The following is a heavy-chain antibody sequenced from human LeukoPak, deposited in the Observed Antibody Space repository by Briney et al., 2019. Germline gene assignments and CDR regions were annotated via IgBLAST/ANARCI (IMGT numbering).Heavy chain of an antibody. CDR2: INPSGGST. V-gene: IGHV1-46*01. Sequence: ASVKVSCKASGYTFTSYYIDWVRQAPGQGLEWMGVINPSGGSTRYAQKFQGRVTMTGDTSTRTVYMELSSLTSADTAVYYCARGTTDDYCGQGTPVTVSS. J-gene: IGHJ4*02. CDR3: ARGTTDDY. CDR1: GYTFTSYY. D-gene: IGHD1-1*01.